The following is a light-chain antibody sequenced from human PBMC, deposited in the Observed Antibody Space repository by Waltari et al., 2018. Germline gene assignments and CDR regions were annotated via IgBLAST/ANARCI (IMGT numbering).Light chain of an antibody. Sequence: EIVLTQSPGTLSLSPGERATLSCRATQSVTNKVAWYQQRPGQAPRLLIYGASTRAPGIPARFSGSGSGTEFTLTISRLESEDFAVYYCQQYNNWPRTFGQGTKLDIK. CDR3: QQYNNWPRT. CDR1: QSVTNK. CDR2: GAS. V-gene: IGKV3-15*01. J-gene: IGKJ2*01.